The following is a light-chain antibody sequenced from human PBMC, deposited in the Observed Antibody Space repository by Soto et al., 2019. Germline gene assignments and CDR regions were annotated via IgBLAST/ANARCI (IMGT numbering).Light chain of an antibody. CDR3: CSYAGSFTYV. V-gene: IGLV2-11*01. J-gene: IGLJ2*01. CDR1: SSDVGGYKY. CDR2: DVS. Sequence: QSVLTQPRSVSGSPGQSVTISCTGTSSDVGGYKYVSWYQQHPGKAPKLMISDVSKRPSGVPDRFSGSKSGNTASLTISGLQAEDEADYYCCSYAGSFTYVFGGGTKVTVL.